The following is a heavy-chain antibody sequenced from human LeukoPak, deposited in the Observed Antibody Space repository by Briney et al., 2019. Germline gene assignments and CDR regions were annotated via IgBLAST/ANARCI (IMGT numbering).Heavy chain of an antibody. CDR2: IYSSGST. J-gene: IGHJ4*02. CDR1: GGSISSYY. CDR3: ARVAMVRGVTRLYYFDY. Sequence: SETLSLTCTVSGGSISSYYWSWIRQPAGKGLEWIGRIYSSGSTNYNPSLKSRVTISVDTSKNQFSLKLSSVTAADTAVYYCARVAMVRGVTRLYYFDYWGQGTLVTVSS. V-gene: IGHV4-4*07. D-gene: IGHD3-10*01.